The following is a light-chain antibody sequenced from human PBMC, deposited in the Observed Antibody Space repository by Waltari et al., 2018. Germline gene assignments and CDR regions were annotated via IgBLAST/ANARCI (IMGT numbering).Light chain of an antibody. V-gene: IGKV1-39*01. Sequence: DIQMTQSPSSLSASVGDRVTITCRASQSIITYLNWFQQKPGKTPKLLISGASSLQSGVPSTFSGSGSGTDFTLTISSLQPEDFATYYCLQSFSALLTFGQGTRVEIK. CDR1: QSIITY. CDR2: GAS. CDR3: LQSFSALLT. J-gene: IGKJ1*01.